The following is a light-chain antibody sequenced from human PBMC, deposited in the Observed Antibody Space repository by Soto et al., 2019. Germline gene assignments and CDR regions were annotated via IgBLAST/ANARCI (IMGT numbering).Light chain of an antibody. J-gene: IGKJ2*01. CDR1: QSLLYSNGYNY. Sequence: DIVMTQSPLSLPVTPGEPASISCRSSQSLLYSNGYNYLDWYLQKPGQSPQLLIYLGSTRASGVPDRFSDSESGTDFTLKISRVEAGDVGVFYCMQALQTPYTFGQGTKLEIK. V-gene: IGKV2-28*01. CDR3: MQALQTPYT. CDR2: LGS.